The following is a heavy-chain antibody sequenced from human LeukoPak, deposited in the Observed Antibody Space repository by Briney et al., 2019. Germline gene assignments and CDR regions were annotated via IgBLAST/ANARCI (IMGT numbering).Heavy chain of an antibody. CDR1: GDSINSGGYY. CDR2: IYFSGSA. CDR3: ARNSDTSGYYFDY. V-gene: IGHV4-31*03. J-gene: IGHJ4*02. D-gene: IGHD3-22*01. Sequence: SETLSLTCTVSGDSINSGGYYWSWIRQHPGKGLERIGYIYFSGSAYYNPSLKSRVSISVDTSKNQFSLKLSAVTAADTAMYYCARNSDTSGYYFDYWGQGTLVTVSS.